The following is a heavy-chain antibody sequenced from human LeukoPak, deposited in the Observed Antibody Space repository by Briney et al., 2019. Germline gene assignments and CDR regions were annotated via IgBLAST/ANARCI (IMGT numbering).Heavy chain of an antibody. CDR2: INPDSDGT. J-gene: IGHJ4*02. D-gene: IGHD7-27*01. V-gene: IGHV1-2*02. CDR1: GYTFTGYY. Sequence: ASVKVSCKASGYTFTGYYVHWVRQAPGQGLEWMGWINPDSDGTNYAQKFQGRVTMTRDTSISTAYMELNRLRPEDTAVYYCVKGYDANWAHFDYWGQGTLATVSS. CDR3: VKGYDANWAHFDY.